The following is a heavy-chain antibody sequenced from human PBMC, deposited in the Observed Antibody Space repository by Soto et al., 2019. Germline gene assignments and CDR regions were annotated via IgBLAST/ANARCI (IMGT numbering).Heavy chain of an antibody. D-gene: IGHD4-4*01. CDR1: FTFSSYG. Sequence: FTFSSYGMHWVRQAPGKGLEWVAVISYDGSNKYYADSVKGRFTISRDNSKNTLYLQMNSLRAEDTAVYYCAKSKGVTHHYYYGMDGWGQGTTVTVAS. CDR2: ISYDGSNK. J-gene: IGHJ6*02. CDR3: AKSKGVTHHYYYGMDG. V-gene: IGHV3-30*18.